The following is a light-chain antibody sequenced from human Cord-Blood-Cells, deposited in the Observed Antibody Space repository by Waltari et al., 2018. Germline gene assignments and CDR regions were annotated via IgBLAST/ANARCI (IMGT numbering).Light chain of an antibody. J-gene: IGLJ3*02. CDR3: AAWDDSLNGLWV. Sequence: QSVLTQPPSASGTPGQRVTISCSGSSSNIGSNTVNWYQQPPGTATKLLIYSNNQRPSGVPDRFSGSKSGTSASLAISGLQSEDEADYYCAAWDDSLNGLWVFGGGTKLTVL. CDR1: SSNIGSNT. CDR2: SNN. V-gene: IGLV1-44*01.